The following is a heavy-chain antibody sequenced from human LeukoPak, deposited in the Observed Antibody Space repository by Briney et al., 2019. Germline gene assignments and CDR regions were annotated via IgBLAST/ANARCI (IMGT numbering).Heavy chain of an antibody. V-gene: IGHV3-23*01. CDR1: GFTFSSYA. J-gene: IGHJ4*02. CDR2: ISGSAGST. D-gene: IGHD5-18*01. Sequence: GGSLRLSCAASGFTFSSYAMSWVRPAPGKGLEWVSAISGSAGSTYYADSVKGRFTNSRDNSKNTLYLQMNSLRAEDTAVYYCAVSGYSYGYVRYWGQGILVTVSS. CDR3: AVSGYSYGYVRY.